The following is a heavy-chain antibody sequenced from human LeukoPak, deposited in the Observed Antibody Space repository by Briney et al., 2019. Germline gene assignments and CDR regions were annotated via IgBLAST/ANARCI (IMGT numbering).Heavy chain of an antibody. CDR2: IRYDGSNE. CDR1: GFTFSSYG. Sequence: SGGSLRLSCAASGFTFSSYGMHWVRQAPGKGLEWVAFIRYDGSNEYYADSVKGRFITSRDNSKNTLYLQMNSLRAEDTAVYYCARAHSGSGSYGLDYWGQGTLVTVSS. V-gene: IGHV3-30*02. CDR3: ARAHSGSGSYGLDY. J-gene: IGHJ4*02. D-gene: IGHD3-10*01.